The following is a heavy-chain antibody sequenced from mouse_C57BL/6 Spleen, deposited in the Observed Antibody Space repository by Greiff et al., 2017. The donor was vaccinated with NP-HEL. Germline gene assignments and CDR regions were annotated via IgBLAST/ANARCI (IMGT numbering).Heavy chain of an antibody. J-gene: IGHJ2*01. CDR1: GYAFSSYW. Sequence: QVQLKESGAELVKPGASVKISCKASGYAFSSYWMNWVKQRPGKGLEWIGQIYPGDGDTNYNGKFKGKATLTADKSSSTAYMQLSSLTSEDSAVYFCAREGAQATRFDYWGQGTTLTVSS. CDR3: AREGAQATRFDY. CDR2: IYPGDGDT. D-gene: IGHD3-2*02. V-gene: IGHV1-80*01.